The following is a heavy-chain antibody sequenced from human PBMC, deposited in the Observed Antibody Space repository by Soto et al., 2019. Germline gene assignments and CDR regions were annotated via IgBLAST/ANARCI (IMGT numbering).Heavy chain of an antibody. V-gene: IGHV1-69*02. CDR2: IIPILGIA. D-gene: IGHD2-15*01. CDR1: RGTFSSYT. J-gene: IGHJ4*02. CDR3: ASVAGYCSGGSCYHY. Sequence: QVQLVQSGAEVKKPGSSVKVSCKASRGTFSSYTISWVRQAPGQGLEWMGRIIPILGIANYAQKFQGRVTITADKSTSTAYMELSSLRSEDTAVYYCASVAGYCSGGSCYHYWGQGTLVTVSS.